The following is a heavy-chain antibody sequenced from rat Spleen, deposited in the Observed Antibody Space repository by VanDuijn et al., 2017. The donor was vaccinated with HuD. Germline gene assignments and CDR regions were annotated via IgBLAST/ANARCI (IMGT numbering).Heavy chain of an antibody. D-gene: IGHD1-9*01. J-gene: IGHJ2*01. CDR1: GFIFNNYW. Sequence: EVQLVESGGGLVQPGGSLQVSCAASGFIFNNYWMTWIRQAPAKGLEWVATISSDGRRNYYRDSVKGRFTISRDNAKSTLSLQMDSLRSEDTATYYCARRHYGYTDYFDYWGQGVMVTVSS. V-gene: IGHV5-29*01. CDR2: ISSDGRRN. CDR3: ARRHYGYTDYFDY.